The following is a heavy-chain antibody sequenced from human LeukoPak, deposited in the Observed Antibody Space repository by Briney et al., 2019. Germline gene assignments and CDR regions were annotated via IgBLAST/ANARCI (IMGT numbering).Heavy chain of an antibody. V-gene: IGHV3-7*01. D-gene: IGHD2-2*01. CDR3: ARDGPAFLDFDY. CDR2: IKPDGSQK. Sequence: GGFLRLSCVASGFSFNGDWMNWVRQAPGKGLEWVANIKPDGSQKYYVDSVKGRFTISRDNAEKSLFLQMNSLRAEDTAVYYCARDGPAFLDFDYWGQGTLVTVSS. J-gene: IGHJ4*02. CDR1: GFSFNGDW.